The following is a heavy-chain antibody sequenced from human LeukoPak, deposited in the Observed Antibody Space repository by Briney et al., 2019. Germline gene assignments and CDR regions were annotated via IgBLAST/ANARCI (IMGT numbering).Heavy chain of an antibody. J-gene: IGHJ1*01. CDR1: GFIYNNYA. Sequence: PGGSLRLSCAASGFIYNNYAMSWVRQALGKGLEWVSGISGSGGSTYYADSVKGRFTISRDNSKNTLYLQMNSLRAEDTAVYYCAKGGSSWSAYFQHWGQGTLVTVSS. CDR3: AKGGSSWSAYFQH. D-gene: IGHD6-13*01. CDR2: ISGSGGST. V-gene: IGHV3-23*01.